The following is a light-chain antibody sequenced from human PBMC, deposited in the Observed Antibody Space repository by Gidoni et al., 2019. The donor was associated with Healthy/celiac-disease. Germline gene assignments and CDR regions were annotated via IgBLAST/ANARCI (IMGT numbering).Light chain of an antibody. Sequence: IQLTQSPSSLSASVVDRVTITYRASQGNGSYLAWYQQKQGKAPKHLIYAASTLQSGVPSRFSGSGSGTDFTLTISSLQPEDFATYYCQQLNSYPPTVGQGTRLEIK. J-gene: IGKJ5*01. CDR3: QQLNSYPPT. CDR2: AAS. V-gene: IGKV1-9*01. CDR1: QGNGSY.